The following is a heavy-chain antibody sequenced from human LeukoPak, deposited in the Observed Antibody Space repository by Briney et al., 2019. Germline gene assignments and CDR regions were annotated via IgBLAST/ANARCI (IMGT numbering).Heavy chain of an antibody. Sequence: SETLSLTCTVSGASISSYYWSWIRQPPGKGLEWIGYISNSGSTNYNPSLKSRVTISVDTSKNQFSLKLSSVIAADTAVYYCARTTEGYCSSASCFGFSYSYYMDVWGKGTTVTISS. CDR1: GASISSYY. CDR3: ARTTEGYCSSASCFGFSYSYYMDV. J-gene: IGHJ6*03. V-gene: IGHV4-59*01. CDR2: ISNSGST. D-gene: IGHD2-2*01.